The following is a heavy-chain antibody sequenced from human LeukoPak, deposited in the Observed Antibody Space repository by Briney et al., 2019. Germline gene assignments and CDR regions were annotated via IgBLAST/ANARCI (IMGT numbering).Heavy chain of an antibody. CDR3: AREDDSWGPNNLDL. D-gene: IGHD7-27*01. Sequence: GGSLRLSCAASAFTFSDYSMNWVRQAPGKGLEWIAYIDTSSSTMYYADSVMGRFTISRDNAKESLYLQMNSLRDEDTAVYYCAREDDSWGPNNLDLWGQGTMVTVSS. J-gene: IGHJ3*01. V-gene: IGHV3-48*02. CDR1: AFTFSDYS. CDR2: IDTSSSTM.